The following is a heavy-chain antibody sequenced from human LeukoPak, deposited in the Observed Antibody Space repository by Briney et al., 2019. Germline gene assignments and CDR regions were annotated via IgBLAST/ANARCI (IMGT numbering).Heavy chain of an antibody. Sequence: GGSLRLSCAASGFTFSNAWMSWVRQAPGKGLEWVGRIKSKTDGGTTDYAAPVKGRFTISRDDSKNTLYLQMNSLKTEDTAVYYCTTDPRFLEWLLFFASWGQGTLVTVS. CDR3: TTDPRFLEWLLFFAS. CDR2: IKSKTDGGTT. D-gene: IGHD3-3*01. CDR1: GFTFSNAW. J-gene: IGHJ4*02. V-gene: IGHV3-15*01.